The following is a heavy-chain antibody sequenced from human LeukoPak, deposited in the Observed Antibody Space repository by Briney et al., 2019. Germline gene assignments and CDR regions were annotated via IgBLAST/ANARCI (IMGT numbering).Heavy chain of an antibody. J-gene: IGHJ4*02. D-gene: IGHD1-1*01. CDR3: ARRNDRYFLDF. V-gene: IGHV4-39*01. CDR2: IYYSGNT. CDR1: GDSISIINYY. Sequence: SETLSLTCTVSGDSISIINYYWGWIRQPPGKGLEWIGSIYYSGNTYYNPSLKSRVTISVDTSKNQFSLRLTSVTAADTAVYYCARRNDRYFLDFWGQGTLVTVSS.